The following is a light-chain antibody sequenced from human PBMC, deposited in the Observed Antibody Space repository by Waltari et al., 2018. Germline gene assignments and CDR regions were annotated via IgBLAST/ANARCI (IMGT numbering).Light chain of an antibody. V-gene: IGLV1-51*02. CDR2: EDS. Sequence: QSVLTQPPSVSAAPGQRVTISCSGGSSTIGTNYVSWYRQFPGTAPKLLIHEDSERPSGIPGRFSGSKSGTSATLDITGLQAGDEADYYCGTWDSSLSGAVFGGGTHLTVL. CDR1: SSTIGTNY. J-gene: IGLJ7*01. CDR3: GTWDSSLSGAV.